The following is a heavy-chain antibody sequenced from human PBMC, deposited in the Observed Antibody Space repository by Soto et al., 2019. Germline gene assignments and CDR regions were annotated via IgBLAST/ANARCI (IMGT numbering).Heavy chain of an antibody. Sequence: SETLSLTWGIYGGYFSDNYWSWIRQTPGKGLEWLGEINHAGSTDYNPSLKGRITISADTSKNQFSLKLSSMTAADTAAYYCATGVLFSSWGQGTLVTVSS. D-gene: IGHD2-15*01. CDR1: GGYFSDNY. J-gene: IGHJ4*02. CDR3: ATGVLFSS. CDR2: INHAGST. V-gene: IGHV4-34*01.